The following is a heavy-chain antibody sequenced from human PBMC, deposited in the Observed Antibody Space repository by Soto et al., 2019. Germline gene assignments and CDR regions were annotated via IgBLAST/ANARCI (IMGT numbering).Heavy chain of an antibody. CDR3: ARQDATMGYYAFWSGFPVAH. J-gene: IGHJ4*02. Sequence: SETLSLTCTVSGGSISSSSYYWGWVRQSPGKGLEWIGSIYYAGDTQYNPSLKSRVTLSVGRSNNQFSLKVTSVTAADTAVYYCARQDATMGYYAFWSGFPVAHWGQGTLVTVSS. CDR1: GGSISSSSYY. CDR2: IYYAGDT. V-gene: IGHV4-39*01. D-gene: IGHD3-3*01.